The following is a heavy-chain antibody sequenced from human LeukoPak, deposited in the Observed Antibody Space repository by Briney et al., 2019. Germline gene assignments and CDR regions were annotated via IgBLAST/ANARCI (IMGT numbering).Heavy chain of an antibody. D-gene: IGHD1-1*01. J-gene: IGHJ4*02. Sequence: SVKVSCKASGGTFSSYAISWVRQAPGQGLEWMGGIIPILGTANYAQKFQGRVTITADKSTSTAYMELSSLRSEDTAVYYCARVGWNGYPEARTYYFDYWGQGTLVTVSS. CDR2: IIPILGTA. CDR3: ARVGWNGYPEARTYYFDY. V-gene: IGHV1-69*10. CDR1: GGTFSSYA.